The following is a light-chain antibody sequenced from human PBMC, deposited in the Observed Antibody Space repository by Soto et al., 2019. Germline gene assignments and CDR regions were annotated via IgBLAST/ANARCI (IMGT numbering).Light chain of an antibody. Sequence: DIVLTQSPGTLSLSPGETATLSCRASQSVSSSDLAWYQQKPGQAPRLLIYGPSNRATGIPDRFSGSGSATDFTLTISRLEPEDFAVYYCQQYDTSPRTFGGGTKVDIK. CDR2: GPS. J-gene: IGKJ4*01. CDR1: QSVSSSD. V-gene: IGKV3-20*01. CDR3: QQYDTSPRT.